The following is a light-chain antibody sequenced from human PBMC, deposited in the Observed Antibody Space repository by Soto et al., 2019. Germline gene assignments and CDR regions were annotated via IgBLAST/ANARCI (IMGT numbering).Light chain of an antibody. V-gene: IGKV3-20*01. J-gene: IGKJ2*01. Sequence: PGERATLSCRASQRVSSSYLAWYQQKPGQAPRLLIYGASSRATGIPDRFSGSGSGTDFTLTISRLEPEDFAVYYCQQYGGSPPMYTFGQGTKLEIK. CDR2: GAS. CDR3: QQYGGSPPMYT. CDR1: QRVSSSY.